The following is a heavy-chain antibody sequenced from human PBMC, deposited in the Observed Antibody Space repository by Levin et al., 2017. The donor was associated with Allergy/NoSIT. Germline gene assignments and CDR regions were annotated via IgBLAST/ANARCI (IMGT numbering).Heavy chain of an antibody. CDR1: GFTFSSYS. V-gene: IGHV3-21*01. Sequence: GESLKISCAASGFTFSSYSMNWVRQAPGKGLEWVSSISSSSSYIYYADSVKGRFTISRDNAKNSLYLQMNSLRAEDTAVYYCARGARPHHLDYWGQGTLVTVSS. J-gene: IGHJ4*02. CDR3: ARGARPHHLDY. CDR2: ISSSSSYI.